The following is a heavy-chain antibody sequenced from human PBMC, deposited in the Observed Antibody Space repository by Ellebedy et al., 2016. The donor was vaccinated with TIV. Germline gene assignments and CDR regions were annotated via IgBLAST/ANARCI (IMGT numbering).Heavy chain of an antibody. V-gene: IGHV4-34*01. CDR2: INHSGST. J-gene: IGHJ6*02. CDR1: GGSFSGYY. D-gene: IGHD2-2*01. Sequence: SETLSLXXAVYGGSFSGYYWSWIRQPPGKGLEWIGEINHSGSTNYNPSLKSRVTISVDTSKNQFSLKLSSVTAADTAVYYCAKLPAAIRYYYYGMDVWGQGTTVTVSS. CDR3: AKLPAAIRYYYYGMDV.